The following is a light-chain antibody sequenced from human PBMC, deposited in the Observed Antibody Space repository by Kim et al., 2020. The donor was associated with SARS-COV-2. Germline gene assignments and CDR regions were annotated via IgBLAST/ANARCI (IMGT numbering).Light chain of an antibody. CDR1: SLRNYY. V-gene: IGLV3-19*01. Sequence: SSELTQDPAVSVALGQTVRITCQGDSLRNYYASWYQQKPRLAPVLVIYGKNNRPSGIPDLFSGSSSGNTASLTITGAQAEDEADYYCNSRDSSGNHWVFGGGTQLTVL. CDR3: NSRDSSGNHWV. J-gene: IGLJ3*02. CDR2: GKN.